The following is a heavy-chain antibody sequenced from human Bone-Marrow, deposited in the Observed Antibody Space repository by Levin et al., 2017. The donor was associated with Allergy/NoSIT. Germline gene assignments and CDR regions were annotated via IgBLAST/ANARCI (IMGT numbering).Heavy chain of an antibody. Sequence: GGSLRLSCAASGFTFSSYGMHWVRQAPGKGLEWVAVISYDGSNKYYADSVKGRFTISRDNSKNTLYLQMNSLRAEDTAVYYCAKDSRGPYYGSGVHNYYYYGMDVWGQGTTVTVSS. V-gene: IGHV3-30*18. CDR1: GFTFSSYG. D-gene: IGHD3-10*01. CDR2: ISYDGSNK. CDR3: AKDSRGPYYGSGVHNYYYYGMDV. J-gene: IGHJ6*02.